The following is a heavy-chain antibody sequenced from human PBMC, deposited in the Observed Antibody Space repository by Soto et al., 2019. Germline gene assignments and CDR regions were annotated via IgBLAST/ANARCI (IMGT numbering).Heavy chain of an antibody. Sequence: GGSLRLSCAAFGFTLDKYTMGWVRQAPGKGLEWVAESFSSGGTQYADSVKSRFTISRDNSRNMVFLQMNGLRVEDTALYYCARDREPDGIWTFDSWGQGALVTVSS. CDR1: GFTLDKYT. V-gene: IGHV3-53*01. CDR2: SFSSGGT. D-gene: IGHD3-9*01. CDR3: ARDREPDGIWTFDS. J-gene: IGHJ4*02.